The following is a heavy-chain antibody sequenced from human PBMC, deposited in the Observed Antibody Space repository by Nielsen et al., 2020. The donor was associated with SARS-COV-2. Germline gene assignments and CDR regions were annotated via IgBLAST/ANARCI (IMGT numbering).Heavy chain of an antibody. CDR1: GGSISSSSYY. D-gene: IGHD3-22*01. CDR3: ARQDYYDSSGPGDDAFDI. V-gene: IGHV4-39*01. Sequence: SETLSLTCTVSGGSISSSSYYWGWIRQPPGKGLEWIGSIYYSGSTYYNPSLKSRVTISVDTSKNQFSLKLSSVTAADTAVYYCARQDYYDSSGPGDDAFDIWDQGTMVTVSS. CDR2: IYYSGST. J-gene: IGHJ3*02.